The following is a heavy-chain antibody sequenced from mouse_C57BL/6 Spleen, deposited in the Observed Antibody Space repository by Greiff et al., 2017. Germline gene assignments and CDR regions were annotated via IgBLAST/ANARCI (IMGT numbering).Heavy chain of an antibody. Sequence: QVQLKESGAELARPGASVKMSCKASGYTFTSYTMHWVKQRPGQGLEWIGYINPSSGYTKYNQKFKDKATLTADKSSSTAYMQLSSLTSEDSAVYYCARRAGVHYGSSYEYFDVWGTGTTVTVSS. V-gene: IGHV1-4*01. CDR1: GYTFTSYT. CDR3: ARRAGVHYGSSYEYFDV. CDR2: INPSSGYT. J-gene: IGHJ1*03. D-gene: IGHD1-1*01.